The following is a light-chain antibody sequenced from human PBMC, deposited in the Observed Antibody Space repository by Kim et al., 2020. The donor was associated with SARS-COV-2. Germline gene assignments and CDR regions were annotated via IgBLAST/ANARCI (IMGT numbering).Light chain of an antibody. CDR3: SSYTSSSTVV. CDR2: DVT. V-gene: IGLV2-14*03. J-gene: IGLJ2*01. CDR1: SSDVGGYSY. Sequence: GQSITISCTRTSSDVGGYSYVSWYQQHPGKAPKLMIYDVTNRPSGVSNRFSGSKSGNTASLTISGLQAEDEADYYCSSYTSSSTVVFGGGTQLTVL.